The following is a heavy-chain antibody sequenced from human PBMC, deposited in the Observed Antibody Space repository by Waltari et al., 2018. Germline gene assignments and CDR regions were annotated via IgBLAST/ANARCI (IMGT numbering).Heavy chain of an antibody. CDR2: IYYSGST. CDR3: ARGGDGLTPVTSSDY. J-gene: IGHJ4*02. V-gene: IGHV4-38-2*01. CDR1: GYSISSGYY. Sequence: GQRRESAPERWRPSETLSLTCASSGYSISSGYYCGWIRHPPGKGLEWIGCIYYSGSTYYNPSLKSRVTISVDTSKNQFSLKLSSVTAADTAVYYCARGGDGLTPVTSSDYWGQGTLVTVSS. D-gene: IGHD4-17*01.